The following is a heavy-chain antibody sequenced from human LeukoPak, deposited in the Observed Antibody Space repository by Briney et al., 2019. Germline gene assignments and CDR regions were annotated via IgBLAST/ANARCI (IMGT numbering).Heavy chain of an antibody. D-gene: IGHD5-18*01. Sequence: GGFLRLSCAASGFTFSSYWMSWVRQAPGKGLEWVANIKQDGSEKYYVDSVKGRFTISRDNAKNSLYLQMNSLRAEDTAVYYCAREDGYSYGYSGYYYYMDVWGKGTTVTVSS. V-gene: IGHV3-7*01. CDR2: IKQDGSEK. CDR1: GFTFSSYW. CDR3: AREDGYSYGYSGYYYYMDV. J-gene: IGHJ6*03.